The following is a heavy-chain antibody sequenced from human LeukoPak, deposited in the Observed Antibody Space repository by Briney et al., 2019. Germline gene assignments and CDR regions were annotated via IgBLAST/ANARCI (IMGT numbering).Heavy chain of an antibody. CDR2: ISSSSGTM. CDR3: ARVLRTYGDYGLDY. V-gene: IGHV3-48*01. Sequence: GGSLRLSCAASGFTFSSYSMNWVRQAPGKGLEWLSYISSSSGTMYYADSVQGRFTISRDNAKNSLYLQMSSLRAEDSAIYYCARVLRTYGDYGLDYWGQGTLVTVSS. CDR1: GFTFSSYS. J-gene: IGHJ4*02. D-gene: IGHD4-17*01.